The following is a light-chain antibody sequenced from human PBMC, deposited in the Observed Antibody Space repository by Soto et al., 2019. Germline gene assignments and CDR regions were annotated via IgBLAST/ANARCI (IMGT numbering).Light chain of an antibody. J-gene: IGKJ1*01. V-gene: IGKV3-20*01. CDR1: QSVSSSY. CDR3: QQYGSSPWT. Sequence: EIVLTQSPGTLSLSPWERATLSCRASQSVSSSYLAWYQQKPGQAPRLLIYGASSRATGIPDRFSGSGSGTDFTLTISRLEPEDFAVYYCQQYGSSPWTFGQGTKVAIK. CDR2: GAS.